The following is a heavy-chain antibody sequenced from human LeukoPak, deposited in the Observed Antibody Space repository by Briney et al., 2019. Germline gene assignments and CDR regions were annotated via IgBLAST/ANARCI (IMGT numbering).Heavy chain of an antibody. Sequence: SVKVSCKASGGTFSSYAISWVRQAPGQGLEWMGGIIPIFGTANYAQKFQGRVTITADESTSTAYMELSSLRSEDTAVYYCARGPNGGSYYGRDNWFDPWGQGTLVTVSS. D-gene: IGHD1-26*01. V-gene: IGHV1-69*01. CDR2: IIPIFGTA. CDR3: ARGPNGGSYYGRDNWFDP. J-gene: IGHJ5*02. CDR1: GGTFSSYA.